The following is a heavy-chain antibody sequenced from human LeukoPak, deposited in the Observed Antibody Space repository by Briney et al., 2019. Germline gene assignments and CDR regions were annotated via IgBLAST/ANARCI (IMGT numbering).Heavy chain of an antibody. CDR3: ARGYSSSWNWFDP. CDR1: GGSVSGYY. V-gene: IGHV4-34*01. J-gene: IGHJ5*02. CDR2: INHSGST. D-gene: IGHD6-13*01. Sequence: SETLSLTCAVYGGSVSGYYWSLIRQPAGKGLEWIGEINHSGSTNYNPSLKSRVAISVDTSKNQFSLKLSSVTAADTAVYYCARGYSSSWNWFDPWGRGTLVTVSS.